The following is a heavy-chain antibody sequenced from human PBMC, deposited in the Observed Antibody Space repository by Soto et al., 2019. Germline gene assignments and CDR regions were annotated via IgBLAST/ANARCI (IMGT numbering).Heavy chain of an antibody. CDR3: ATLSTGDDAFDI. D-gene: IGHD7-27*01. Sequence: ASVKVSCKASGYTFTSYAMHWVRQAPGQRLEWMGWINAGNGNTKYSQKFQGRVTITRDTSASTAYMELSSLRSEYTAVYYCATLSTGDDAFDIWGQGTMVTVSS. J-gene: IGHJ3*02. CDR1: GYTFTSYA. CDR2: INAGNGNT. V-gene: IGHV1-3*01.